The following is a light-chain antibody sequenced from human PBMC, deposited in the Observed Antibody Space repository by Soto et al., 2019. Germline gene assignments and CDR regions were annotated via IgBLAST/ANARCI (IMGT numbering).Light chain of an antibody. CDR3: QHYNSYSEA. CDR2: AAS. V-gene: IGKV1-17*01. J-gene: IGKJ1*01. CDR1: QAIRTA. Sequence: IQLTQSPSALYASVGDMVTITFLASQAIRTALGWYQQKPGKVPKLLIYAASILQSGVPSRFSGSGSGTEFTLTISSLQPDDFATYYCQHYNSYSEAFGQGTKVDIK.